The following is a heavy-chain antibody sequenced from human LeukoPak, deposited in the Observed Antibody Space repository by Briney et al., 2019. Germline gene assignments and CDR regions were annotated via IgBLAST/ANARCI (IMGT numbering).Heavy chain of an antibody. V-gene: IGHV1-2*02. CDR1: GYTFTGYY. D-gene: IGHD1-26*01. CDR2: TNPNSSGT. J-gene: IGHJ6*03. Sequence: SVKVSCKASGYTFTGYYMDWVRQPPGQGLEWVGCTNPNSSGTNYAQKFQGRVTMNRDTSISTAYMELSRLRSDDTAVYYCARDRQNSGSYYFPLTYYYYYMDVWGKGTTVTVSS. CDR3: ARDRQNSGSYYFPLTYYYYYMDV.